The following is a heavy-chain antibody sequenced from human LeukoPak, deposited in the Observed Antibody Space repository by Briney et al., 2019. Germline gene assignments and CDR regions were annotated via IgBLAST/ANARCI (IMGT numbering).Heavy chain of an antibody. CDR2: FDPEDGET. D-gene: IGHD1-26*01. CDR3: ATGGSYSLVYYFDY. CDR1: GYTLTELS. V-gene: IGHV1-24*01. Sequence: AASVKVSCKVSGYTLTELSMHWVRQAPGKGLEWMGGFDPEDGETVYAQKFQGRVTMTEDTSTDTAYMELSSLRSEDTAVYYCATGGSYSLVYYFDYWGQGTLVTVSS. J-gene: IGHJ4*02.